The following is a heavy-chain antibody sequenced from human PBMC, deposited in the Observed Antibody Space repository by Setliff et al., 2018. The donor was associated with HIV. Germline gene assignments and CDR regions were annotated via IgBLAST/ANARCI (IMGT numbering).Heavy chain of an antibody. J-gene: IGHJ6*03. CDR3: AGEIAPAARLPNVGGPPPPGYYHYMDV. CDR1: RGSISSTSHY. Sequence: PSETLSLTCIVSRGSISSTSHYWGWARQSPGRRLEWIGSIYYSGRTYYNPSLKSRVTMSVDTSTNQFSLDLTSVTAADTAVYFCAGEIAPAARLPNVGGPPPPGYYHYMDVWGKGTTVTVSS. CDR2: IYYSGRT. D-gene: IGHD2-8*01. V-gene: IGHV4-39*07.